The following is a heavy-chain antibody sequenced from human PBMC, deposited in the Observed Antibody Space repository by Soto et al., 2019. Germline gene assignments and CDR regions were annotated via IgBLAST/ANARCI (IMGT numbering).Heavy chain of an antibody. CDR1: GGSFSGYY. J-gene: IGHJ6*03. Sequence: SSETLSLTCAVYGGSFSGYYWSWIRQPPGKGLEWIGEINHSGSTNYNPSLKSRVTISVDTSTNQFSLKLSSVTAADTAVYYCARAGDHEYYYYYYMDVWGKGTTVTVSS. V-gene: IGHV4-34*01. CDR3: ARAGDHEYYYYYYMDV. CDR2: INHSGST. D-gene: IGHD2-21*02.